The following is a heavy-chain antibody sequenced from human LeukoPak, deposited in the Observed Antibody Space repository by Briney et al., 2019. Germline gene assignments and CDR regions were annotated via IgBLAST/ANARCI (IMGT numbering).Heavy chain of an antibody. J-gene: IGHJ3*02. CDR2: IYTGGIT. D-gene: IGHD3-3*01. CDR1: GGSISSYY. V-gene: IGHV4-4*07. CDR3: ARVLWSGYFGDAFDI. Sequence: SETLSLTCTVSGGSISSYYWSWIRQPAGKGLEWIGRIYTGGITNYNPSLKSRVTISVDTSKNQFSLKLSSVTAADTAVYYCARVLWSGYFGDAFDIWGQGTMVTVSS.